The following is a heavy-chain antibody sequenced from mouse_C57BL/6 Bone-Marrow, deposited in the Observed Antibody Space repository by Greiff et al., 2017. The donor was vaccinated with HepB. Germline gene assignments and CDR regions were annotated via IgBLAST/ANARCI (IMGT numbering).Heavy chain of an antibody. D-gene: IGHD1-1*01. J-gene: IGHJ1*03. Sequence: VQLQQSGPGLAKPSQTLSLTCSVTGYSITSDYWNWIRKFPGNKLEYMGYISYSGSTYYNPSLKSRISITRDTSKNQYYLQLNSVTTEDTATYYCARLGYYGSSPYWYFDVWGTGTTVTVSS. CDR1: GYSITSDY. V-gene: IGHV3-8*01. CDR3: ARLGYYGSSPYWYFDV. CDR2: ISYSGST.